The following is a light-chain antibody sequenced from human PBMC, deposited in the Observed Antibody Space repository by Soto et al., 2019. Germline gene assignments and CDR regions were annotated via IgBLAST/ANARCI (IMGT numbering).Light chain of an antibody. J-gene: IGKJ5*01. CDR2: DAS. CDR1: QSVSSY. CDR3: QQRSNWPIT. V-gene: IGKV3-11*01. Sequence: EIALTQSPSTLSLSPGERATLSCRASQSVSSYLAWYQQKPGQAPRLLIYDASNRATGIPARFRGSGSGTDFTLTISNLEPEDFAVYYCQQRSNWPITFGQGTRLEIK.